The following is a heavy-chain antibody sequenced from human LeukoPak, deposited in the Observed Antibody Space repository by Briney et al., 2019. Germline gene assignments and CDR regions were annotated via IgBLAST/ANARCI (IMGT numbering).Heavy chain of an antibody. D-gene: IGHD5-18*01. J-gene: IGHJ4*02. Sequence: ASVKVSCKASGDTFTSYYMHWVRQAPGQGLEWMGWINPSSGGTHYAQKFQGRVTMTRDTSISTAYMELTWLRSDDTAVYYCAREKGGRGYQSTVHFDYWGQGTLVTVSS. CDR2: INPSSGGT. V-gene: IGHV1-2*02. CDR1: GDTFTSYY. CDR3: AREKGGRGYQSTVHFDY.